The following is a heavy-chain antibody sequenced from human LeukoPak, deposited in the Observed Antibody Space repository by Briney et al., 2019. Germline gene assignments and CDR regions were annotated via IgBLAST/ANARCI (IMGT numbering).Heavy chain of an antibody. CDR3: ARGFCSSTSCHNWFDP. J-gene: IGHJ5*02. Sequence: ASVKVSCKASGYTFTSYAMNWVRQAPGQGLEWMGWINTNTGNPTYAQGFTGRFVFSLDTSVSTAYLQISSLKAEDTAVYYCARGFCSSTSCHNWFDPWGQGTLVTVSS. V-gene: IGHV7-4-1*02. CDR1: GYTFTSYA. D-gene: IGHD2-2*01. CDR2: INTNTGNP.